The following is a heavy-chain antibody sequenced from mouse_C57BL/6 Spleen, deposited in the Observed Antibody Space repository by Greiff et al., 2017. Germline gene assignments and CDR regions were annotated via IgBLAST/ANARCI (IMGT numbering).Heavy chain of an antibody. CDR3: AREDGNGDY. V-gene: IGHV1-64*01. D-gene: IGHD2-1*01. J-gene: IGHJ2*01. CDR2: IHPNSGST. Sequence: VKLQQPGAELVKPGASVKLSCKASGYTFTSYWMHWVKQRPGQGLEWIGMIHPNSGSTNYNEKFKSKATLTVDTSSSTAYMQLSSLTSEDSAVYYGAREDGNGDYWGQGTTLTGSS. CDR1: GYTFTSYW.